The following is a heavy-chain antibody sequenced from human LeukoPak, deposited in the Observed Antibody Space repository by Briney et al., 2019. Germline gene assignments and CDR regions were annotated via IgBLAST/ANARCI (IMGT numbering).Heavy chain of an antibody. CDR2: IGSSGSTM. D-gene: IGHD6-19*01. Sequence: GGSPRLSCAVSGFTFSSYEMNWVRQAPGKGLEWVSYIGSSGSTMYYADSVKGRFTISRDNAKNSLFLQMNSLRAEDTAVYYCAREAVGDAFDIWGQGTMVTVSS. CDR3: AREAVGDAFDI. CDR1: GFTFSSYE. V-gene: IGHV3-48*03. J-gene: IGHJ3*02.